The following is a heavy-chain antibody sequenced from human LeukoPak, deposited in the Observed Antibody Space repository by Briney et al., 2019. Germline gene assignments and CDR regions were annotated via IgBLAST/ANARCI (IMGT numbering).Heavy chain of an antibody. CDR1: GYTFNTYY. Sequence: GASVKVSCKASGYTFNTYYMHWVRQAPGQGLEWIGIINPSDGSTTYAQRFQGRVIITRDSSTSIVYMELSSLRSEDTAVYYCARHQGAGEYPFDYWGQGTLVTVAS. CDR2: INPSDGST. V-gene: IGHV1-46*02. J-gene: IGHJ4*02. CDR3: ARHQGAGEYPFDY. D-gene: IGHD3-16*01.